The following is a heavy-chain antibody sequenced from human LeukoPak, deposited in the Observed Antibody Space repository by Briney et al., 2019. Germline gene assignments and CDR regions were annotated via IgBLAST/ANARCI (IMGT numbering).Heavy chain of an antibody. CDR1: GFTVTTNY. J-gene: IGHJ4*02. CDR3: AKDRLGALYYFDSSGYYRLDY. V-gene: IGHV3-53*04. D-gene: IGHD3-22*01. Sequence: GGFLRLSCAASGFTVTTNYMSWVRQAPGKGLEWVSVIYSGGSTYYAGSVKGRFTISRHNSKNTLYLQMDSLRDEDTAVYYCAKDRLGALYYFDSSGYYRLDYWGQGTLVTVSS. CDR2: IYSGGST.